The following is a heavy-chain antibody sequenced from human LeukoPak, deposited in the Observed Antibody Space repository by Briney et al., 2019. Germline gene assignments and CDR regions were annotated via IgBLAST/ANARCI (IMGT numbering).Heavy chain of an antibody. CDR3: ARGPYSSNWYVDY. D-gene: IGHD6-13*01. V-gene: IGHV3-48*03. J-gene: IGHJ4*02. CDR1: GFTLSSYE. Sequence: GGSLRLSCEAPGFTLSSYEMNWVRLAPGKGLEWISYISRTGNSIYYADSVKGRLTISRDRATNSLYLQMNSLRAEDTAVYYCARGPYSSNWYVDYWGQGTLVTVAS. CDR2: ISRTGNSI.